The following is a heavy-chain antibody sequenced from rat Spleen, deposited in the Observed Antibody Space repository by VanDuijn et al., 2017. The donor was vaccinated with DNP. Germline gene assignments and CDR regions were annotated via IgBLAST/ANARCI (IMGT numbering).Heavy chain of an antibody. D-gene: IGHD1-11*01. V-gene: IGHV5-29*01. J-gene: IGHJ2*01. Sequence: EVQLVESGGGLVQPGRSLKLSCAASGFTFSNYGMAWVRQAPTKGLEWVATISYDGSSTYYRDSVKGRFTISRDNAKSTLYLQMDSLRSEDTATYYCAKTPSPNYGFTSFDYWGQGVMVTVSS. CDR2: ISYDGSST. CDR3: AKTPSPNYGFTSFDY. CDR1: GFTFSNYG.